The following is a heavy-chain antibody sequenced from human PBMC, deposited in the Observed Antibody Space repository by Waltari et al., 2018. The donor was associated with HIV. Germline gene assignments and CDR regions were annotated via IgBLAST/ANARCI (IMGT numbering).Heavy chain of an antibody. J-gene: IGHJ5*02. D-gene: IGHD6-25*01. CDR1: GMSFSHAW. V-gene: IGHV3-15*02. CDR3: STSGWLDH. Sequence: EVQLVESGGAIVKPGESLRLSCAVHGMSFSHAWMSWVRQAPGKGLEWIARITTKADGESVDYAEVVRDRFTITRDDSTSTLFLQMSSLKTEDTALYYCSTSGWLDHWGQGTRVTVSS. CDR2: ITTKADGESV.